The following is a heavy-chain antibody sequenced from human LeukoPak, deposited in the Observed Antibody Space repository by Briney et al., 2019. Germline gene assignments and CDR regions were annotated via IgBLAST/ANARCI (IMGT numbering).Heavy chain of an antibody. CDR3: ARGNGGYVGY. V-gene: IGHV4-59*01. J-gene: IGHJ4*02. Sequence: SETLSLTCTVSGGSISSYYWSWIRQPPGKGLEWIGYIYYSGSTNYNPSLKSRVTISVDTSKNQFSLKLSSVTAADTAVYYCARGNGGYVGYWGQGTLVTASS. CDR2: IYYSGST. CDR1: GGSISSYY. D-gene: IGHD2-8*01.